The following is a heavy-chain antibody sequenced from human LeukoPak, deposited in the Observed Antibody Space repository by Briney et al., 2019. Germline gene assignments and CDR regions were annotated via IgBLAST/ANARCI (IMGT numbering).Heavy chain of an antibody. CDR3: AREGCSGGSCYSWFDP. CDR1: GGSISGYS. D-gene: IGHD2-15*01. CDR2: VYTSGNT. Sequence: PSETLSLTCTVSGGSISGYSWSWIRQSAGKGLEWVGRVYTSGNTNYNPSFKSRVTMSIDTSKKQFSLKLSSVTAADTAVYYCAREGCSGGSCYSWFDPWGQGTLVTVSS. V-gene: IGHV4-4*07. J-gene: IGHJ5*02.